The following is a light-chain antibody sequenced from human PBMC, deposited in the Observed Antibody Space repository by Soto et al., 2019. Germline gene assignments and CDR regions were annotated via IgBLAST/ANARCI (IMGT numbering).Light chain of an antibody. CDR2: GAS. CDR1: QNVNNN. CDR3: QQYLSWPLT. Sequence: EIVMTQSPASLSVSPGERATLSCTASQNVNNNLAWYQQKPGQAPRLLIHGASTRASGIPGTFSGSGSGTVFTLTIISLQSEDFAVYYCQQYLSWPLTFGGGTKV. V-gene: IGKV3-15*01. J-gene: IGKJ4*01.